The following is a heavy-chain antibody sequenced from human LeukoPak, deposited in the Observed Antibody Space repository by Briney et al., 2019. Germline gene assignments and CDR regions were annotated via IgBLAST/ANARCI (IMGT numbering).Heavy chain of an antibody. Sequence: SQTLSLTCTVSGGSISSGDYYWSWIRQPPGKGLEWIGYIYYSGSTYYNPSLKSRVTISVDTSKNQFSLKLSSVTAADTAVYYCADYYDSSGYYYGEYCQHWGQGTLVSVSS. CDR3: ADYYDSSGYYYGEYCQH. CDR1: GGSISSGDYY. J-gene: IGHJ1*01. V-gene: IGHV4-30-4*01. CDR2: IYYSGST. D-gene: IGHD3-22*01.